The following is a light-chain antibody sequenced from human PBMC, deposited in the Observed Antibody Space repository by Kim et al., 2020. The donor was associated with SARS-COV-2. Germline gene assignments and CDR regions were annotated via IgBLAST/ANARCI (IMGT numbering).Light chain of an antibody. CDR3: QVWHSTGDHPVV. CDR1: DIGSKG. J-gene: IGLJ2*01. CDR2: YDD. V-gene: IGLV3-21*04. Sequence: PGQTATIALGGDDIGSKGVHWYQQRPGQAPILVIYYDDDRPSGIPERFSGSNSGNTATLTVSTVEAGDEADYYCQVWHSTGDHPVVFGGGTQLTVL.